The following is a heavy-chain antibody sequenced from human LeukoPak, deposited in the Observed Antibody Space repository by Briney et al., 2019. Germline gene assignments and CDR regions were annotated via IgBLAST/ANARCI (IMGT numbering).Heavy chain of an antibody. CDR2: IYYSGST. V-gene: IGHV4-39*01. CDR3: ARRKGYSYAFDY. D-gene: IGHD5-18*01. J-gene: IGHJ4*02. Sequence: GSLRLSCAASGFTFSRYGMSWVRQAPGKGLEWIGSIYYSGSTYYNPSLKSRVTISVDTSKNQFSLKLSSVTAADTAVYYCARRKGYSYAFDYWGQGTLVTVSS. CDR1: GFTFSRYG.